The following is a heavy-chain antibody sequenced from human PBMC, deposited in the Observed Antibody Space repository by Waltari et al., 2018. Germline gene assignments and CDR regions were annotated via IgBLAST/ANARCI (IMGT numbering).Heavy chain of an antibody. J-gene: IGHJ4*02. CDR1: GFTFSSYG. V-gene: IGHV3-48*03. Sequence: EVQLVESGGGLVQPGGSLRLSCEASGFTFSSYGMNWVRQAPGKGLEWISYISGSGTTIYYADSVKGRFTISRDDAENSLYLQMNSLRAEDMALYYCARRFDSWGQGTRVTVSS. CDR3: ARRFDS. CDR2: ISGSGTTI.